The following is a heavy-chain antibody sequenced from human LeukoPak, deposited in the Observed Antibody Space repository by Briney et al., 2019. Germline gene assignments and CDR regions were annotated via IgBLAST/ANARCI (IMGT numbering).Heavy chain of an antibody. CDR1: GGSISSSSYY. J-gene: IGHJ3*02. D-gene: IGHD1-1*01. V-gene: IGHV4-39*02. CDR2: IYYSGST. CDR3: AREWDYNWNDGGAFDI. Sequence: SETLSLTCTVSGGSISSSSYYWGWIRQPPGKGLEWIGSIYYSGSTYYNPSLKSRVTISVDTSKNQFSLKLSSVTAADTAVYYCAREWDYNWNDGGAFDIWGQGTMVTVSS.